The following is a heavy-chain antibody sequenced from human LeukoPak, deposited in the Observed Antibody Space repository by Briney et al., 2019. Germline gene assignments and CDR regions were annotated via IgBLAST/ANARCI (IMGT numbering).Heavy chain of an antibody. D-gene: IGHD4-17*01. V-gene: IGHV3-53*01. J-gene: IGHJ4*02. Sequence: GGSLRLSCTVSGFTVSSNSMSWVRQAPGKGLEWVSFIFSSTHYSDSVKGRFTISRDNSKNTLYLQMNSLRAEDTAVYYCAREANNYGDHTMMIWGQGTLVTVSS. CDR3: AREANNYGDHTMMI. CDR1: GFTVSSNS. CDR2: IFSST.